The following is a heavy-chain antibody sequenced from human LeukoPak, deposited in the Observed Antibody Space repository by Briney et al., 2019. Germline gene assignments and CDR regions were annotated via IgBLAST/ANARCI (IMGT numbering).Heavy chain of an antibody. CDR2: ISGTGGST. CDR3: AKAGGETYYDILTGYLLNWFDP. D-gene: IGHD3-9*01. CDR1: GLTFSSYA. J-gene: IGHJ5*02. Sequence: GGSLRLSCAASGLTFSSYAMSWVRQAPGKGLEWVSAISGTGGSTYYADSVKGRFTISRDNSKNTLYLQMNSLRAEDTAVYYCAKAGGETYYDILTGYLLNWFDPWGQGTLVTVSS. V-gene: IGHV3-23*01.